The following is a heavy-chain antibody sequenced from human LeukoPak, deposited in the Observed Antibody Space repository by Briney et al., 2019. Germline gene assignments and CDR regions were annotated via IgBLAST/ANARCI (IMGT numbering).Heavy chain of an antibody. CDR2: IIPILGIA. CDR3: ARGGSTVTTFY. J-gene: IGHJ4*02. V-gene: IGHV1-69*02. D-gene: IGHD4-17*01. CDR1: GGTFSSYT. Sequence: SVTVSCKASGGTFSSYTISWVRQAPGQGLEWMGRIIPILGIANYAQKFQGRVTITADKSTSTAYMELSSLRSEYTAVYYCARGGSTVTTFYWGQGTLVTVSS.